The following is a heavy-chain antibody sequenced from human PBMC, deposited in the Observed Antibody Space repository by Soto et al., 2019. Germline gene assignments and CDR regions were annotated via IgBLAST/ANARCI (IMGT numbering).Heavy chain of an antibody. Sequence: GGSLRLSCAGSGFTFSSYSMNWVRQAPGKGLEWVSSISSSSSYIYYADSVKGRFTISRDNAKNSLYLQMNSLRAEDTAVYYCARDLPVEIWFPSLNYYYYYGTHVWGQGTTVTVFS. CDR1: GFTFSSYS. J-gene: IGHJ6*02. V-gene: IGHV3-21*01. D-gene: IGHD3-10*01. CDR2: ISSSSSYI. CDR3: ARDLPVEIWFPSLNYYYYYGTHV.